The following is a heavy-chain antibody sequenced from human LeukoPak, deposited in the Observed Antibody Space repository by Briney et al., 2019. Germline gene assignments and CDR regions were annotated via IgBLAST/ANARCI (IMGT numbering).Heavy chain of an antibody. CDR1: GYTLTELS. V-gene: IGHV1-24*01. Sequence: GASVKVSCKVSGYTLTELSMHWVRQAPGKGLEWRGDFDPEDGETIYAQKFQGRVTMTEDTSTDTAYMELSSLRSEDTAVYYCATVGHYYDSRDFDYWGQGTLVTVSS. CDR2: FDPEDGET. D-gene: IGHD3-22*01. J-gene: IGHJ4*02. CDR3: ATVGHYYDSRDFDY.